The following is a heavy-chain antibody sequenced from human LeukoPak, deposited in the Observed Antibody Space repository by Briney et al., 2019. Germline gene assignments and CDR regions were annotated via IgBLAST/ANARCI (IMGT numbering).Heavy chain of an antibody. CDR1: GGTFSSYT. J-gene: IGHJ3*02. CDR3: ATTIFGVVITDAFDI. Sequence: SVKVSCKASGGTFSSYTISWLRQAPGQGLEWMGRIIPILGIANYAQKFQGRVTITADKSTSTAYMELSSLRSEDTAVYYCATTIFGVVITDAFDIRGQGTMVTLSS. D-gene: IGHD3-3*01. CDR2: IIPILGIA. V-gene: IGHV1-69*02.